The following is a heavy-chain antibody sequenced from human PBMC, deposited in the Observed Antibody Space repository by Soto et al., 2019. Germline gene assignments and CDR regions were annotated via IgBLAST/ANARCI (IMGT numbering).Heavy chain of an antibody. Sequence: KTGGSLRLSCAASGFTFSSYSMNWVRQAPGKGLEWVSSISSSSSYIYYADSVKGRFTISRDNAKNSLYLQMNSLRAEDTAVYYCPTHTTDGYNSSPKIFDYWGQGTLVTVSS. V-gene: IGHV3-21*01. CDR2: ISSSSSYI. CDR3: PTHTTDGYNSSPKIFDY. D-gene: IGHD5-18*01. CDR1: GFTFSSYS. J-gene: IGHJ4*02.